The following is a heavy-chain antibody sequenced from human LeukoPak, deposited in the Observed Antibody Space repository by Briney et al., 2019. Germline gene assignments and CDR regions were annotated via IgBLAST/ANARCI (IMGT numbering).Heavy chain of an antibody. CDR1: GGSFSGYY. J-gene: IGHJ3*02. CDR2: INHSGST. CDR3: ARQRGGGWFGELVYAFDI. D-gene: IGHD3-10*01. Sequence: SETLSLTCAVYGGSFSGYYWSWIRQPPGKGLEWIGEINHSGSTNYTPSLKSRVTISVDTSKNQFSLELSSVTAADTAVYYCARQRGGGWFGELVYAFDIWGQGTMVTVSS. V-gene: IGHV4-34*01.